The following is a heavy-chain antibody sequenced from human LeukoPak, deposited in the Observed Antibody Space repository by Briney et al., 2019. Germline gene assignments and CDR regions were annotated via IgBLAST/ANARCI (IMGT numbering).Heavy chain of an antibody. J-gene: IGHJ3*02. CDR3: AHFGFKGYCSSTSCYSANAFDI. V-gene: IGHV2-5*02. Sequence: SGPTLVNPTQPLTLTCTFSGFSLSTSGVGVGWIRQPPGKALEWLALIYWDDDKRYKPSLKSRLTITKDTSKNQVVVTMTNVDPVDTATYYCAHFGFKGYCSSTSCYSANAFDIWGQGTMVTVSS. CDR2: IYWDDDK. D-gene: IGHD2-2*01. CDR1: GFSLSTSGVG.